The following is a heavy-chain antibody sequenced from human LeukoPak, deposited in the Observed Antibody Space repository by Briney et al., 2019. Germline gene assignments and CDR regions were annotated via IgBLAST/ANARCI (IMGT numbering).Heavy chain of an antibody. CDR2: IIPIFGTA. D-gene: IGHD5-12*01. CDR3: ATHRDYSGYELPGEYYYYYMDV. V-gene: IGHV1-69*05. CDR1: GGTFSSYA. J-gene: IGHJ6*03. Sequence: GASVKVSCKASGGTFSSYAISWVRQAPGQGLEWMGGIIPIFGTANYAQKFQGRVTITTDESTSTAYMELSSLRSEDTAVYYCATHRDYSGYELPGEYYYYYMDVWGKGTTVTVSS.